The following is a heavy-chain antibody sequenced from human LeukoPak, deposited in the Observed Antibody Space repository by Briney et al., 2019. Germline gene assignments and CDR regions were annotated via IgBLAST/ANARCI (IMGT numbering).Heavy chain of an antibody. CDR1: GYTFTNYF. CDR3: ARRDCVGDCYSNWFDP. D-gene: IGHD2-21*02. CDR2: INPRGGST. J-gene: IGHJ5*02. V-gene: IGHV1-46*01. Sequence: ASVKVSCKASGYTFTNYFMHWVRQAPGQGLEWMGIINPRGGSTGYAQKFQGRITMTTDMSTRTVYMELSSPESEDTAVYYCARRDCVGDCYSNWFDPWGQGTLVTVSS.